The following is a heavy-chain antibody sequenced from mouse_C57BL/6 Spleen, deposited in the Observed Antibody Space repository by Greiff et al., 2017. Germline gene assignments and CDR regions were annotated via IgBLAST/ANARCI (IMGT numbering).Heavy chain of an antibody. V-gene: IGHV1-15*01. D-gene: IGHD2-3*01. CDR1: GYTFTDYE. J-gene: IGHJ2*01. CDR2: IDPETGGT. CDR3: TIGYDGYYFYYFDD. Sequence: QVQLQQSGAELVRPGASVTLSCKASGYTFTDYEMHWVKQTPVHGLEWIGAIDPETGGTAYNQKFTGKAILTADKSSSTAYMELRSLTSEDTAVYYCTIGYDGYYFYYFDDWGKGTTLTVSS.